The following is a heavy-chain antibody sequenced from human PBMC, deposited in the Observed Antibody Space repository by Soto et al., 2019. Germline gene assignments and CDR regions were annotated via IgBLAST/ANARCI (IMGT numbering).Heavy chain of an antibody. D-gene: IGHD4-17*01. Sequence: GGSLRLSCAASGFTFSDHYMDWVRQAPGKGLEWVGRTRNKANSYTTEYAASVKGRFTISRDDSKNSLYLQMNSLKTEDTAVYYCARVGSDYGDYKPLDYWGQGTLVTVSS. V-gene: IGHV3-72*01. CDR3: ARVGSDYGDYKPLDY. CDR2: TRNKANSYTT. CDR1: GFTFSDHY. J-gene: IGHJ4*02.